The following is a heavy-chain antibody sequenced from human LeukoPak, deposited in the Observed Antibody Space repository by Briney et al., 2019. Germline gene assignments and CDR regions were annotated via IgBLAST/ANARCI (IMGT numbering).Heavy chain of an antibody. CDR3: ARDESTSILWW. V-gene: IGHV1-46*01. J-gene: IGHJ1*01. Sequence: ASVKVSCKASGYTFTNYYMHWVRQAPGQGLEWMGIINPSGGSTNYAQKFQGRVTMTRDTSTSTVYMELSSLRSEDTAVYYCARDESTSILWWWGQGTLVTVSS. CDR2: INPSGGST. CDR1: GYTFTNYY. D-gene: IGHD2-21*01.